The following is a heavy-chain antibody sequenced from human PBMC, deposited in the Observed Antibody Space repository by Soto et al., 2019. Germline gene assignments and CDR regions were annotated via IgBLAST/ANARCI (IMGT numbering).Heavy chain of an antibody. J-gene: IGHJ6*02. D-gene: IGHD4-17*01. CDR3: ARDSPLNGDHGGMDV. V-gene: IGHV3-33*01. CDR1: GFTFSSYG. Sequence: QVQLVESGGGVVQPGRSLRLSCAASGFTFSSYGMHWVRQAPGKGLEWVAVIWYDGSNKYYADSVKGRFTISRDNSKNTLYQQMNSLRAEDTAVYYCARDSPLNGDHGGMDVWGQGTTVTVSS. CDR2: IWYDGSNK.